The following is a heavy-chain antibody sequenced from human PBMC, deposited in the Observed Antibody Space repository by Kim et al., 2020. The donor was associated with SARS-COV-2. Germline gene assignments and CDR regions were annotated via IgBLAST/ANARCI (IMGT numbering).Heavy chain of an antibody. V-gene: IGHV1-2*02. CDR1: GYTFTGYY. CDR2: INPNSGGT. CDR3: ARDETGNCGGDCQDRVFDY. D-gene: IGHD2-21*01. J-gene: IGHJ4*02. Sequence: ASVKVSCKASGYTFTGYYMHWVRQAPGQGLEWMGWINPNSGGTNYAQKFQGRVTMTRDTSISTAYMELSRLRSDDTAVYYCARDETGNCGGDCQDRVFDYWGQGTLVTVSS.